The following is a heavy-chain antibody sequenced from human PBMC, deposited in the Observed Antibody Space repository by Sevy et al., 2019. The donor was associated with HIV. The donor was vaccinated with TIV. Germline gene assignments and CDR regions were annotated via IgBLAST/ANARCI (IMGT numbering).Heavy chain of an antibody. D-gene: IGHD2-2*01. CDR2: ISGSGGST. CDR3: AKGQYLYQLLNGDAFDI. Sequence: GGSLRLSCAASGLTFSSYAMSWVRQAPGKGLEWVSAISGSGGSTYYADSVKGRFTISRDNSKNTLYLQMNSLRAEDTAVYYCAKGQYLYQLLNGDAFDIWGQGTMVTVSS. J-gene: IGHJ3*02. V-gene: IGHV3-23*01. CDR1: GLTFSSYA.